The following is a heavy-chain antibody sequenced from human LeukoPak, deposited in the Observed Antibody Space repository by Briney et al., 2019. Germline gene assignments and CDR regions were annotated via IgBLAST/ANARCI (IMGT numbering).Heavy chain of an antibody. Sequence: PGGSLRLSCAASGFTFSSYAMHWVRQAPGKGLEYVSAISSNGGSTYYANSVKGRFTISRDNSKNTLYLQMNSLRAEDTAVYYCAKLHYYDSSGPGPFDIWGQGTMVTVSS. CDR3: AKLHYYDSSGPGPFDI. D-gene: IGHD3-22*01. J-gene: IGHJ3*02. CDR2: ISSNGGST. CDR1: GFTFSSYA. V-gene: IGHV3-64*01.